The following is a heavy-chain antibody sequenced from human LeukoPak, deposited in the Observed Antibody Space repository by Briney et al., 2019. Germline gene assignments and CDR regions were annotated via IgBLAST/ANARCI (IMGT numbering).Heavy chain of an antibody. V-gene: IGHV3-23*01. CDR1: GFTFSSYG. J-gene: IGHJ5*02. Sequence: GGSLTLSCAASGFTFSSYGMSWARQAPGKVQEWVSAISGSGGSTYYADSVKGRFTISRDNSKNTLYLQMNSLRAEDTAVYYCAKEVRQFWFDPWGQGTLVTVSS. CDR2: ISGSGGST. D-gene: IGHD4-11*01. CDR3: AKEVRQFWFDP.